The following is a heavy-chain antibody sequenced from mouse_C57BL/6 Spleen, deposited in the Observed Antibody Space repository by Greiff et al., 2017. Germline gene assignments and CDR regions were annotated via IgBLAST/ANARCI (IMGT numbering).Heavy chain of an antibody. CDR1: GFSLSTFGMG. V-gene: IGHV8-8*01. J-gene: IGHJ2*01. CDR2: TWWDDDK. D-gene: IGHD2-4*01. CDR3: ASRARYYDYFDY. Sequence: QVTLKVSGPGILQPSQTLSLTCSFSGFSLSTFGMGVGWIRQPSGKGLVWLAHTWWDDDKYYNPALRSRLTISKDNSNNPVVLKITNVNSADTATYYCASRARYYDYFDYWGQGTTLTVSS.